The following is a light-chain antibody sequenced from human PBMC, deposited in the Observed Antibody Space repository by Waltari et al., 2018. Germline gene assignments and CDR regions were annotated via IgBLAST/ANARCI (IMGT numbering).Light chain of an antibody. CDR1: NIGRII. Sequence: SYVLTQPPSVSVAPGQTARMTCRGDNIGRIIVPWYPQKPGQAPVLVVYDDNDRPPGIPERFSGFNYGNTATLTISRVEAGDEADFYCQVWDRTTDHPVVIGGGTKLTVL. J-gene: IGLJ2*01. V-gene: IGLV3-21*02. CDR2: DDN. CDR3: QVWDRTTDHPVV.